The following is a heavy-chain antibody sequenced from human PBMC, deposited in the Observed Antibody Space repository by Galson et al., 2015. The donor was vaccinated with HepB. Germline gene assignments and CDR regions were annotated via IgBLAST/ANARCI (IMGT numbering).Heavy chain of an antibody. V-gene: IGHV3-30*14. CDR3: ARGHSSRWYSGLGY. D-gene: IGHD6-13*01. CDR2: ISDDGSNK. J-gene: IGHJ4*02. CDR1: GFTFSAYA. Sequence: SLRLSCAASGFTFSAYAIHWVRQAPGKGLEWVALISDDGSNKYYADSVKGRFTISRDNSKNTVYLQMNSLRAEDTAVYYCARGHSSRWYSGLGYWGQGTLVTVSS.